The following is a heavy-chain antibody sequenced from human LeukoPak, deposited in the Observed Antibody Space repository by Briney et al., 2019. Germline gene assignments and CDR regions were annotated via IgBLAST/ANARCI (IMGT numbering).Heavy chain of an antibody. J-gene: IGHJ4*02. CDR2: IYYSGST. CDR1: GFTFSSYW. CDR3: ARLIIPYYFDY. V-gene: IGHV4-39*01. Sequence: PGGSLRLSCAASGFTFSSYWMSWVRQAPGKGLEWIGTIYYSGSTYYNPSLKSRVTISVDMSKNQFSLKLTSVTAADTAVYYCARLIIPYYFDYWGQGTLVTVSS. D-gene: IGHD2-21*01.